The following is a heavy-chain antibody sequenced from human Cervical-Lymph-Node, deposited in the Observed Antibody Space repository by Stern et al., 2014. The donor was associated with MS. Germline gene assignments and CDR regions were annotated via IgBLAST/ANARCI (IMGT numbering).Heavy chain of an antibody. CDR2: IFPRDSNT. Sequence: EVQLVESGAEVKKPGESLKISCEASGYLFDDYWIGWVRQMSGRGLELVAIIFPRDSNTSYSPSVQGPVPILADKSLRTASLPLSSLKPPDPAMYYCARSPATPSGYDRFDYWGQGALVTVSS. CDR3: ARSPATPSGYDRFDY. J-gene: IGHJ4*02. V-gene: IGHV5-51*03. D-gene: IGHD5-12*01. CDR1: GYLFDDYW.